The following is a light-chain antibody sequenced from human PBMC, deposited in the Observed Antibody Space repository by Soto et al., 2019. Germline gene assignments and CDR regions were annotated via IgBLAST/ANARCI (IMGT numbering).Light chain of an antibody. CDR2: DVS. CDR3: SSYTSSSTYVV. CDR1: SSDVGGYNY. Sequence: QSALTQPASVSRSPGQSITISCTGTSSDVGGYNYVSWYQQHPGKAPKLMIYDVSNRPSGVSNRFSGSKSGNTASLTISGFQAEDEADYYCSSYTSSSTYVVFGGGTKLTVL. J-gene: IGLJ2*01. V-gene: IGLV2-14*01.